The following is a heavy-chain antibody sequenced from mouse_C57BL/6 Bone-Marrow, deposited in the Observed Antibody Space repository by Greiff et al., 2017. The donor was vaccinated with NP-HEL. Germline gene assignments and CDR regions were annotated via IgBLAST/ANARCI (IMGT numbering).Heavy chain of an antibody. D-gene: IGHD2-3*01. V-gene: IGHV2-2*01. Sequence: VQLQESGPGLVQPSQSLSITCPVSGFSLTSYGVHWVRQSPGKGLEWLGVIWSGGSTDYTAAFISRLSISKDNSKSQVFFKMNSLQADDTAIYYCARTGGYYGWFAYWGQGTLVTVSA. CDR3: ARTGGYYGWFAY. J-gene: IGHJ3*01. CDR1: GFSLTSYG. CDR2: IWSGGST.